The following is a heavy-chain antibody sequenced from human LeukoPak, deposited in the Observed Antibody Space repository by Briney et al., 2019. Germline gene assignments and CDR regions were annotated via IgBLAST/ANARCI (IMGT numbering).Heavy chain of an antibody. Sequence: ASVKVSCKASGYTFTSYYMHWVRQAPGQGLEWMGIINPSGGSTSYAQKFQGRVTITADESTSTAYMELSSLRSEDTAVYYCARERDLRFVGEGRTHDAFDIWGQGTMVTVSS. D-gene: IGHD3-16*01. CDR3: ARERDLRFVGEGRTHDAFDI. CDR1: GYTFTSYY. J-gene: IGHJ3*02. V-gene: IGHV1-46*01. CDR2: INPSGGST.